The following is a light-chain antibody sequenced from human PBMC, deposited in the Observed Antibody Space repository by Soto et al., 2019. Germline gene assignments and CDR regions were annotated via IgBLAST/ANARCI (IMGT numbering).Light chain of an antibody. Sequence: EIVLTQSPATLSLSPGERATLSCRASQSISRYLAWYQQKPGQAPRLLIYDYSNRATGIPGRFSGSGSGTDFTLTISSLEPEDFAVYYCQQRSNGPAFTFGQGTKLEIK. V-gene: IGKV3-11*01. J-gene: IGKJ2*01. CDR2: DYS. CDR1: QSISRY. CDR3: QQRSNGPAFT.